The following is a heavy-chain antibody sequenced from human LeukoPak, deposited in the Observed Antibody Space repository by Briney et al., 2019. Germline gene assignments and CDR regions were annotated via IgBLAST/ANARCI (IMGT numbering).Heavy chain of an antibody. J-gene: IGHJ5*02. V-gene: IGHV4-31*03. CDR2: LYYGGST. CDR1: GDSIGSGGYY. D-gene: IGHD6-19*01. CDR3: ARAFSLAVVGPFDP. Sequence: SSQTLSLTCTVSGDSIGSGGYYWSWIRQHPGKGLEWIGYLYYGGSTYYNPSLKSRLTISVDTSKNQFSLKLSSVTAADTAVYYCARAFSLAVVGPFDPWGQGTLVTVSS.